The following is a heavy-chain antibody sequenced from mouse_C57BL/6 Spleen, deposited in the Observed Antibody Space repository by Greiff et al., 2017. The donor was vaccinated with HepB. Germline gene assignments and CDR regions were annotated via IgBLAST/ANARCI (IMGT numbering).Heavy chain of an antibody. V-gene: IGHV1-81*01. Sequence: VQLQESGAELARPGASVKLSCKASGYTFTSYGISWVKQRTGQGLEWIGEIYPRSGNTYYNEKFKGKATLTADKSSSTAYMELRSLTSEDSAVYFCARETGTRYAMDYWGQGTSVTVSS. D-gene: IGHD4-1*01. J-gene: IGHJ4*01. CDR1: GYTFTSYG. CDR2: IYPRSGNT. CDR3: ARETGTRYAMDY.